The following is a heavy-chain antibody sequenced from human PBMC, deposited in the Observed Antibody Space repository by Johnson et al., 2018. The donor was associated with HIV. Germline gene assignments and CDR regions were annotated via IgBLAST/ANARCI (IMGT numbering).Heavy chain of an antibody. CDR2: ISWNSGSI. Sequence: VQLVESGGGLVQPGRSLRLSCAASGFTFDDYAMHWVRQAPGKGLEWVSGISWNSGSIGYADSVKGRFTISRDNAKNSLYLQMHSLRGEDTALYYCAKAQTGTTGAFDIWGQGTMVTVAS. CDR3: AKAQTGTTGAFDI. V-gene: IGHV3-9*01. D-gene: IGHD1-7*01. J-gene: IGHJ3*02. CDR1: GFTFDDYA.